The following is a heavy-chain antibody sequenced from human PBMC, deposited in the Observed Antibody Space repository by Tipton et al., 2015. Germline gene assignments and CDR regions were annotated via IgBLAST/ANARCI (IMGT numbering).Heavy chain of an antibody. D-gene: IGHD2-21*02. CDR1: GFTFSSYG. CDR2: ISSSSSYI. J-gene: IGHJ3*02. Sequence: SLRLSCAASGFTFSSYGMHWVRQAPGKGLEWVSSISSSSSYIYYADSVKGRFTISRDNSKNTLSLQMSSLRAEDTAVYYCAKIRPYCGGDCYPNDAFDIWGQGTMVTVSS. CDR3: AKIRPYCGGDCYPNDAFDI. V-gene: IGHV3-21*04.